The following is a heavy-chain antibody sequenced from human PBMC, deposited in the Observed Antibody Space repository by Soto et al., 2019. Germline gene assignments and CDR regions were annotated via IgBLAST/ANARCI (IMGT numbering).Heavy chain of an antibody. J-gene: IGHJ4*02. Sequence: GSLRLSCAASGFTFSSYEMNWVRQAPGKGLEWVSYISSSGSTIYYADSVKGRFTISRDNAKNSLYLQMNSLRAEDTAVYYCARGNYYGSGSYLDWGQGTLVTVSS. D-gene: IGHD3-10*01. CDR2: ISSSGSTI. CDR3: ARGNYYGSGSYLD. CDR1: GFTFSSYE. V-gene: IGHV3-48*03.